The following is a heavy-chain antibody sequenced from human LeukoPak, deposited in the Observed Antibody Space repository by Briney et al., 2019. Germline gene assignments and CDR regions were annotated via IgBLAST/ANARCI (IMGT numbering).Heavy chain of an antibody. CDR1: GGTFSSYA. J-gene: IGHJ4*02. Sequence: SVKVSCKASGGTFSSYAISWVRQAPGQGLEWMGGIIPIFGTANYAQKFQGRVTITADESTSTAYMELSSLRSEDMAVYYCARARVDSDGSGSYYDYWGQGTLVTVSS. CDR3: ARARVDSDGSGSYYDY. D-gene: IGHD3-10*01. V-gene: IGHV1-69*13. CDR2: IIPIFGTA.